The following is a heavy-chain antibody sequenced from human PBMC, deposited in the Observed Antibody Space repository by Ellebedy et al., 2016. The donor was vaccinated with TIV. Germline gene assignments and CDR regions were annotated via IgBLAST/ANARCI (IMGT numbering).Heavy chain of an antibody. J-gene: IGHJ3*02. Sequence: AASVKVSCKASGYTLTDYYIHWLRQAPRQGLEGMGWINPNSGGTKYEQKFQDWVTMTRDTSISTAYIELNRLKSDDTAGYYCARGPNHGAFDIWGQGTMVTGSS. V-gene: IGHV1-2*04. D-gene: IGHD1-14*01. CDR2: INPNSGGT. CDR3: ARGPNHGAFDI. CDR1: GYTLTDYY.